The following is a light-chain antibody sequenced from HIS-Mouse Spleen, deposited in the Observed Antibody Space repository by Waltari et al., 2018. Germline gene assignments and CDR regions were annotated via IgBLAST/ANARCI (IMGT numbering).Light chain of an antibody. CDR1: STNIGSNY. V-gene: IGLV1-47*01. CDR2: RNN. CDR3: AAWDDSLSGWV. J-gene: IGLJ3*02. Sequence: QSVLTQPPSASGTPGQRVTISCSASSTNIGSNYVYWYQQLQGTAPKLLIYRNNQRPSGVPDRFSGSKSGTSASLAISGLRSEDEADYYCAAWDDSLSGWVFGGGTKLTVL.